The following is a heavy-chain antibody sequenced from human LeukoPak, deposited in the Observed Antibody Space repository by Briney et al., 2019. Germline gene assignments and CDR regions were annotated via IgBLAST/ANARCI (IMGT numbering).Heavy chain of an antibody. CDR1: GFIVNSNY. Sequence: PGGSLRLSCAASGFIVNSNYMNWVRQAPGKGLEWVSVLYSDDTTYYADSVKGQFTVSRDNSKNTLYLQMNNLRAEDTAVYYCARGGGYYAIDYWGQGTLVTVSS. V-gene: IGHV3-53*01. CDR3: ARGGGYYAIDY. CDR2: LYSDDTT. J-gene: IGHJ4*02. D-gene: IGHD1-26*01.